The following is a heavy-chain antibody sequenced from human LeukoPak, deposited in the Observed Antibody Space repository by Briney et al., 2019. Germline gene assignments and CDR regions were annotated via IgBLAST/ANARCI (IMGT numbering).Heavy chain of an antibody. CDR3: ARLWRAAIDY. Sequence: AETLSLTXTVVSGGSISSSSYYWGWIRQPPGKGLEWIGSFYYSGSTYYNPSLKSRVTISADTSKNQFSLKLSSVTAADTAVYYCARLWRAAIDYGGQGILVTVSS. D-gene: IGHD1-1*01. CDR2: FYYSGST. V-gene: IGHV4-39*01. CDR1: GGSISSSSYY. J-gene: IGHJ4*02.